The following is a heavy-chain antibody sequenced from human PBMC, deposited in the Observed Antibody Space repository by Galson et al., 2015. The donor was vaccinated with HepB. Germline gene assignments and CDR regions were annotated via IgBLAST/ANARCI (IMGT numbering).Heavy chain of an antibody. J-gene: IGHJ3*02. CDR2: INHSGST. V-gene: IGHV4-34*01. D-gene: IGHD5-24*01. Sequence: SETLSLTCTVYGGSFSGYYWSWIRQPPGKGLEWIGEINHSGSTNYNPSLKSRVTISVDTSKNQFSLKLSSVTAADTAVYYCATHRDGYNTNAFDIWGQGTMVTVSS. CDR1: GGSFSGYY. CDR3: ATHRDGYNTNAFDI.